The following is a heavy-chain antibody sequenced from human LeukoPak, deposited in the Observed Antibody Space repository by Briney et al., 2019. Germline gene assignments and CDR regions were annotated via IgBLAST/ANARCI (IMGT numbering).Heavy chain of an antibody. Sequence: GGSLRLSCAASGFTFSSYEMNWVRQAPGKGLEWVSYIRSSGSTIYYADSVKGRFTISRDNAKNSLYLQMNSLRAEDTAVYYCARWRAGGYCSGGSCDAFDIWGQGTMVTVSS. CDR2: IRSSGSTI. V-gene: IGHV3-48*03. D-gene: IGHD2-15*01. CDR3: ARWRAGGYCSGGSCDAFDI. J-gene: IGHJ3*02. CDR1: GFTFSSYE.